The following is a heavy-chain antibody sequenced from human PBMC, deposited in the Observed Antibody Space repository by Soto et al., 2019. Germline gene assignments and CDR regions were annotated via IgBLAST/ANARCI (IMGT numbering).Heavy chain of an antibody. CDR1: GFTFSSYA. D-gene: IGHD2-2*01. CDR2: ISGSGGST. Sequence: PGGSLRLSCAASGFTFSSYAMSWVLQAPGKGLEWVSAISGSGGSTYYADSVKGRFTISRDNSKNTLYLQMNSLRAEDTAVYYCAKDRERKHRIVVVPAAIDYWGQGTLVTVSS. CDR3: AKDRERKHRIVVVPAAIDY. V-gene: IGHV3-23*01. J-gene: IGHJ4*02.